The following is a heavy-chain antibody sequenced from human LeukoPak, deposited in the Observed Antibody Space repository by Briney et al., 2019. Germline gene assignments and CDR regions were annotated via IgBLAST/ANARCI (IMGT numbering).Heavy chain of an antibody. CDR3: VREGYYDSSGYLGVFDY. CDR2: ISDSGSTK. D-gene: IGHD3-22*01. CDR1: GFTFSSYE. Sequence: GGSLRLSCAASGFTFSSYEMNWVRQAPGKGLEWVSYISDSGSTKYYADSVKGRFTISRDNAKNSVYLQMKSLRAEDTAVYYCVREGYYDSSGYLGVFDYWGQGTLVTVSS. V-gene: IGHV3-48*03. J-gene: IGHJ4*02.